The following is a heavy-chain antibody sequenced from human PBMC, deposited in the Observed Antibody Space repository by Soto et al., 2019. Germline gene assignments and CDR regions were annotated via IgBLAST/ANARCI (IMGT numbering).Heavy chain of an antibody. CDR1: GFTFSSYS. D-gene: IGHD3-22*01. Sequence: GESLKISCAASGFTFSSYSMNWVRQAPGKGLEWVSSISSSSSYIYYADSVKGRFTISRDNAKNSLYLQMNSLRAEDTAVYYCARVQDYYDSSGYYHNWFDPWGQGTLVTVSS. V-gene: IGHV3-21*01. CDR2: ISSSSSYI. J-gene: IGHJ5*02. CDR3: ARVQDYYDSSGYYHNWFDP.